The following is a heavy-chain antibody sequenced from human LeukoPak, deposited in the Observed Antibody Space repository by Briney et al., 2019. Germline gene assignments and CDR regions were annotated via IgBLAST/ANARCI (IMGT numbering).Heavy chain of an antibody. CDR2: TYYRYKWSF. CDR1: GYSIFTYNVP. Sequence: SQTLSLTCAISGYSIFTYNVPWNCISQSPSRGLEWLGRTYYRYKWSFDYAVSVKSRITINADTSKNQFSLELSSVTPEDTAVYYCARGKYTSFDNWGQGTLVTVSS. J-gene: IGHJ4*02. D-gene: IGHD6-6*01. V-gene: IGHV6-1*01. CDR3: ARGKYTSFDN.